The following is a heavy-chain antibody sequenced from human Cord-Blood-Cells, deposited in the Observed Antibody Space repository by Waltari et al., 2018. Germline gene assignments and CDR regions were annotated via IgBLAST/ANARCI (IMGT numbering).Heavy chain of an antibody. V-gene: IGHV4-34*01. CDR2: INHSGST. CDR3: ARGLYNWNDAPVDY. D-gene: IGHD1-20*01. CDR1: GGSFSGYY. J-gene: IGHJ4*02. Sequence: QVQLQQWGAGLLKPSETLSLTCAVYGGSFSGYYWSWISQPPGKGLEWIWEINHSGSTNHNPALKTRVTISVDTSKNQFSLKLSSVTAADTAVYYCARGLYNWNDAPVDYWGQGTLVTVSS.